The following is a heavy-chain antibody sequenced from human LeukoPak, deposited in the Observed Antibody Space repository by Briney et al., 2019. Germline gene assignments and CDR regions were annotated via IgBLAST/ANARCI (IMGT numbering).Heavy chain of an antibody. Sequence: ASVKVSCKASGYTFSNYGISWVRQAPGQGLEGMGGFSAYNGNTNDAHKCQGRVAVTKDTSTSTVYMELRRLRSDDTAVYYCARDRAAAAGPRSFGYYGMDVWGQGTTVTVSS. CDR3: ARDRAAAAGPRSFGYYGMDV. D-gene: IGHD6-13*01. CDR1: GYTFSNYG. CDR2: FSAYNGNT. V-gene: IGHV1-18*01. J-gene: IGHJ6*02.